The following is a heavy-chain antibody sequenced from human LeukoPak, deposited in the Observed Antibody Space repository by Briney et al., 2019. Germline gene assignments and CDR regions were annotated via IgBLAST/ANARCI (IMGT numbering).Heavy chain of an antibody. Sequence: KTSETLSLTCSVSGGSISSYYWSWIRQPPGKGLEWIGYIYYTGSTNYNPSLKSRVTTSVDTSKNQFSLKLNSVTAADTAVYYCARELCSTTTCYFDYWGQGTLVTVSS. D-gene: IGHD2-2*01. CDR1: GGSISSYY. CDR2: IYYTGST. V-gene: IGHV4-59*01. J-gene: IGHJ4*02. CDR3: ARELCSTTTCYFDY.